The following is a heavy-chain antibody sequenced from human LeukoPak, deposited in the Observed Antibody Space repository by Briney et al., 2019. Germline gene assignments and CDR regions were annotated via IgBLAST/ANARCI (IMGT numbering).Heavy chain of an antibody. Sequence: PGGSLRLSCAASGFIFSTYWMIWVRQVPGKGLEWVANIKQDGSEKYYVDSVKGRFTISRDNAKNSLFLRMNSLRVEDTAVYYCARGYCTSTSCYGNYFDPWGQGTLVTVSS. CDR3: ARGYCTSTSCYGNYFDP. J-gene: IGHJ5*02. CDR1: GFIFSTYW. D-gene: IGHD2-2*01. V-gene: IGHV3-7*01. CDR2: IKQDGSEK.